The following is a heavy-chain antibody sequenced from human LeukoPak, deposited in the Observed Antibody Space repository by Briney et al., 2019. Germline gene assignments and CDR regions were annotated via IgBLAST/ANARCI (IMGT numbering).Heavy chain of an antibody. D-gene: IGHD3-10*01. CDR2: IIPFSGTI. Sequence: SVKVSCKASGGTLKSYGITWVRQAPGQGLEWMGGIIPFSGTINYAQNFQGRLTITADESTSTTYMELSRLRSDDTAVYYCARDAPGHGSGSWSWFDPWGQGTLVTVSS. CDR3: ARDAPGHGSGSWSWFDP. CDR1: GGTLKSYG. V-gene: IGHV1-69*13. J-gene: IGHJ5*01.